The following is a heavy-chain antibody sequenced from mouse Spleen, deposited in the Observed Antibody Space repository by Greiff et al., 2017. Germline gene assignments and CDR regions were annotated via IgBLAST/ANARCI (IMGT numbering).Heavy chain of an antibody. Sequence: QVQLQQSGAELVRPGTSVKVSCKASGYAFTNYLIEWVKQRPGQGLEWIGVINPGSGGTNYNEKFKGKATLTADKSSSTAYMQLSSLTSDDSEVYFCARTPDGYDIAMDYWGQGTSVTVSS. CDR3: ARTPDGYDIAMDY. CDR1: GYAFTNYL. J-gene: IGHJ4*01. CDR2: INPGSGGT. V-gene: IGHV1-54*01. D-gene: IGHD2-2*01.